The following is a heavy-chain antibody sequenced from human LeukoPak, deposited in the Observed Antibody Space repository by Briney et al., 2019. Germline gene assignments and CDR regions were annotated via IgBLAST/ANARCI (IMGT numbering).Heavy chain of an antibody. D-gene: IGHD6-13*01. J-gene: IGHJ4*02. Sequence: GGSLRLSCAVSGLTFSDYSMAWVRQAPGKGLFWVSGISAGGGSTYYADSVKGRLTISRDNSKSTLYLQMKSLRAEDTAVYYCAKDRYSGLNTIDYWGQGTLVTVSS. CDR1: GLTFSDYS. CDR3: AKDRYSGLNTIDY. CDR2: ISAGGGST. V-gene: IGHV3-23*01.